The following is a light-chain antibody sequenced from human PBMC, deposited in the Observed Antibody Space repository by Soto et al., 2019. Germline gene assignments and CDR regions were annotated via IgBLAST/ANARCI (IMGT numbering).Light chain of an antibody. V-gene: IGLV2-14*01. J-gene: IGLJ1*01. CDR1: SSDVGGYDY. CDR3: ISYASINTYV. Sequence: QSVLTRPASVSGAAGQAITISCTGTSSDVGGYDYVSWYQQHPGKAPKLMIYDVTNRPSGVSNRFSGSKSGNTASLTISGLQAEDEADYYCISYASINTYVFGTGTKVTVL. CDR2: DVT.